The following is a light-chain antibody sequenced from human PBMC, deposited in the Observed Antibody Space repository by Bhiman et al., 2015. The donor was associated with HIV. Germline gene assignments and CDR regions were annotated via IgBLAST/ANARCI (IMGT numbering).Light chain of an antibody. CDR1: GSDVGGYNH. CDR2: DVT. CDR3: SSHGGDNNFDI. J-gene: IGLJ1*01. V-gene: IGLV2-8*01. Sequence: QSALTQPASVSGSPGQSITISCTGTGSDVGGYNHVSWFQQHPGKAPKLMIYDVTKRPSGVPDRFSASKSGNTASLTVSGLQADDEADYYCSSHGGDNNFDIFGTGTKVTVL.